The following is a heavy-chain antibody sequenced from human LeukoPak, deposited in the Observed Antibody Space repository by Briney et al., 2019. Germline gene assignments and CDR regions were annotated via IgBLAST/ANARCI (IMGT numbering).Heavy chain of an antibody. V-gene: IGHV4-39*07. Sequence: GSIYYSGSTYYNPSLKSRVTISVDTSKNQFSLKLSSVTAADTAVYYCASPLHGGSPVYFDYWGQGTLVTVSS. D-gene: IGHD4-23*01. CDR2: IYYSGST. J-gene: IGHJ4*02. CDR3: ASPLHGGSPVYFDY.